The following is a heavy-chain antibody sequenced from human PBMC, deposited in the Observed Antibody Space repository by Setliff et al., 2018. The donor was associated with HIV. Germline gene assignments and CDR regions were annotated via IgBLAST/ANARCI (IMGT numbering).Heavy chain of an antibody. D-gene: IGHD6-6*01. Sequence: ASVKVSCKASGYTFTSYYMHWVRQAPGQGLEWMGIINPSGGSTSYAQKFQGRVTMTRDTSTGTVYMELSSLRSEDTAVYYCARGGSSSRYYYYMDVWGKGTTVTVSS. CDR2: INPSGGST. CDR3: ARGGSSSRYYYYMDV. V-gene: IGHV1-46*01. CDR1: GYTFTSYY. J-gene: IGHJ6*03.